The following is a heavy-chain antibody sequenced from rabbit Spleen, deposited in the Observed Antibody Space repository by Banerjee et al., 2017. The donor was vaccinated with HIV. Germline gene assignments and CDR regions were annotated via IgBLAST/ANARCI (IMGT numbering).Heavy chain of an antibody. D-gene: IGHD6-1*01. CDR1: GFSFSSSYY. V-gene: IGHV1S40*01. CDR3: ARGIVYGFAGDTYPPYGMDL. J-gene: IGHJ6*01. Sequence: QSLEESGGDLVKPGASLTLTCTASGFSFSSSYYMCWVRQAPGKGLEWIGCIYAGVSGSTYYASWAKGRFTISKTSSTTVTLQMTSLTAADTATYFCARGIVYGFAGDTYPPYGMDLWGQGTLVTVS. CDR2: IYAGVSGST.